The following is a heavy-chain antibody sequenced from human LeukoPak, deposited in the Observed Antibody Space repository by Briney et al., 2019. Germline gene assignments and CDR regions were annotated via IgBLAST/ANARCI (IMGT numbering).Heavy chain of an antibody. V-gene: IGHV4-30-4*01. CDR1: GGSISSGDYY. CDR3: ARGRRGGTIFGVVTRLDY. CDR2: IYYSGST. Sequence: SETLSLTCTVSGGSISSGDYYWSWIRQPPGKGLEWIGYIYYSGSTYYNPSLKSRVTISVDRSKNQFSLKLSSVTAADTAVYYCARGRRGGTIFGVVTRLDYWGQGTLVTVSS. D-gene: IGHD3-3*01. J-gene: IGHJ4*02.